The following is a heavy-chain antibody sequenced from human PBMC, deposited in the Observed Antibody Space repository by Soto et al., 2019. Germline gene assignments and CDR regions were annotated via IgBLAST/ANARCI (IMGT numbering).Heavy chain of an antibody. CDR3: ARAGGAAAGRYYYYGMDV. CDR1: GYTFTSYA. CDR2: INAGNGNT. Sequence: QVQLVQSGAEVKKPGASVKVSCKASGYTFTSYAMHWVRQAPGQRLEWMGWINAGNGNTKYSQKFQGRVTITRDTSASTAYMELGSLRSEDPAVYYCARAGGAAAGRYYYYGMDVWGQGTTVTVSS. D-gene: IGHD6-13*01. J-gene: IGHJ6*02. V-gene: IGHV1-3*01.